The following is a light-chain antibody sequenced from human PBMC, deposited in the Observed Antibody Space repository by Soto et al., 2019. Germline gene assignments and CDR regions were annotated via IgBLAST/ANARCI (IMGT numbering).Light chain of an antibody. CDR3: QQYANSPIT. J-gene: IGKJ5*01. Sequence: ELVLTQSPGTLSWSPGESAALACRVSQPVSSNFLAWYQQKPGQAPRLLIYGVSSRASGIPDRFFGSGSGTDFTLTINRLEPEDFAVYYCQQYANSPITFGQGTRLEIK. CDR2: GVS. CDR1: QPVSSNF. V-gene: IGKV3-20*01.